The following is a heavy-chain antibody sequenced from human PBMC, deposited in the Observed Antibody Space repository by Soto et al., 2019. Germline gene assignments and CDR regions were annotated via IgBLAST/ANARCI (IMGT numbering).Heavy chain of an antibody. J-gene: IGHJ4*02. Sequence: SETLSLTCAVYGGSFSGYYWSWIRQPPGKGLEWIGEINHSGSTNYNPSLKSRVTISVDTSKNQFSLKLSSVTAADTAVYYCARGVAAAGKCDYWGQGTLVTVSS. D-gene: IGHD6-13*01. CDR2: INHSGST. CDR3: ARGVAAAGKCDY. CDR1: GGSFSGYY. V-gene: IGHV4-34*01.